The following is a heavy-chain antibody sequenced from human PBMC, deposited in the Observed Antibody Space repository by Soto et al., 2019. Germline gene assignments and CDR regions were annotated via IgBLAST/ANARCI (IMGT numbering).Heavy chain of an antibody. CDR1: GGSISSSSYY. CDR2: IYYSGST. V-gene: IGHV4-39*07. J-gene: IGHJ3*02. CDR3: ARARVGYDSSGYLYYDAFDI. Sequence: SETLSLTCTVSGGSISSSSYYWGWIRQPPGKGLEWIGSIYYSGSTYYNPSLKSRVTISVDTSKNQFSLKLSSVTAADTAVYYCARARVGYDSSGYLYYDAFDIWGQGTMVTVSS. D-gene: IGHD3-22*01.